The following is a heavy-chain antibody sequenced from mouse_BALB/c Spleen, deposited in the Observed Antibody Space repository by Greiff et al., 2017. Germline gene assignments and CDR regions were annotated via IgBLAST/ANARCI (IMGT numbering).Heavy chain of an antibody. V-gene: IGHV14-3*02. J-gene: IGHJ2*01. CDR3: AFTTVVATDY. Sequence: DVKLVESGAELVKPGASVKLSCTASGFNIKDTYMHWVKQRPEQGLEWIGRIDPANGNTKYDPKFQGKATITADTSSNTAYLQLSSLTSEDTAVYYCAFTTVVATDYWGQGTTLTVSS. D-gene: IGHD1-1*01. CDR2: IDPANGNT. CDR1: GFNIKDTY.